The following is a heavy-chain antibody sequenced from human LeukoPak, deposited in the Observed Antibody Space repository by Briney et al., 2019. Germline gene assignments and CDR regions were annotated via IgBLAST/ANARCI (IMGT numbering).Heavy chain of an antibody. CDR1: GGSISSGGYY. V-gene: IGHV4-30-2*01. D-gene: IGHD5-24*01. CDR2: IYHSGST. CDR3: ARGEGYNFIVY. Sequence: SETLSLTCTVSGGSISSGGYYWSWIRQPPGKGLEWIGYIYHSGSTYYNPSLKSRVTISVDRSKNQFSLKLSSVTAADTAVYYCARGEGYNFIVYWGQGTLVTVSS. J-gene: IGHJ4*02.